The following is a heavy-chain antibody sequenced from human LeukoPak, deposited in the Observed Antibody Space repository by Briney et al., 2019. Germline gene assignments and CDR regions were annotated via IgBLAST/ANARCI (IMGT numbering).Heavy chain of an antibody. CDR1: GFTFSSYG. D-gene: IGHD6-19*01. CDR3: AKDSRVGYIAVAGIVDY. V-gene: IGHV3-30*02. Sequence: QSGGSLRLSCAASGFTFSSYGMHWVRQAPGKGLEWVAFIRYDGSNKYYADSVKGRFTISRDNSKNTLYLQMNSLRAEDTAVYYCAKDSRVGYIAVAGIVDYWGQGTLVTVSS. CDR2: IRYDGSNK. J-gene: IGHJ4*02.